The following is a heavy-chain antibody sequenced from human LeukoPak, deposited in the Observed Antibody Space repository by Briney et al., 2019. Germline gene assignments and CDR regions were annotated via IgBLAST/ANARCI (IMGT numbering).Heavy chain of an antibody. D-gene: IGHD6-19*01. CDR1: GFSVTSNY. J-gene: IGHJ4*02. Sequence: GGSLRLSCAASGFSVTSNYMSWVRQAPGKGLEWVSTIYTDATTFYADSVNGRFTISGHNSKNTLYLQMNGLRAEDTAVYYCARESSVSGWYIYWGLGTLVTVSS. V-gene: IGHV3-53*04. CDR2: IYTDATT. CDR3: ARESSVSGWYIY.